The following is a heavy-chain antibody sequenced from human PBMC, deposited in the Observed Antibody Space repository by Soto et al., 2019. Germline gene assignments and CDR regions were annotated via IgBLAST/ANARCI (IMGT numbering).Heavy chain of an antibody. D-gene: IGHD1-7*01. V-gene: IGHV4-31*01. CDR3: ARVRGTTPYYYYYYMDV. J-gene: IGHJ6*03. Sequence: SETLSLTCTVSGGSISSGGYYWSWIRQHPGKGLEWIGYIYYSGSTYYNPSLKSQVTISVDTSKNQFSLKLSSVTAADTAVYYCARVRGTTPYYYYYYMDVWGKGTTVTISS. CDR1: GGSISSGGYY. CDR2: IYYSGST.